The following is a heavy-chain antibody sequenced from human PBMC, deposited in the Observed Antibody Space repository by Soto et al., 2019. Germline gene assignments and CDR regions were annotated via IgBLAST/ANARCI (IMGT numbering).Heavy chain of an antibody. Sequence: SETLSLTCTVSGGSISSYYWSWIRQPAGKGLEWIGRIYSSGSTNYNPSLKSRVTMSVDTSKNQFSLKLSSVTAADTAVYYCARMVRGGYSSSSAIDYWGQGTLVTVSS. J-gene: IGHJ4*02. V-gene: IGHV4-4*07. CDR2: IYSSGST. CDR3: ARMVRGGYSSSSAIDY. CDR1: GGSISSYY. D-gene: IGHD6-6*01.